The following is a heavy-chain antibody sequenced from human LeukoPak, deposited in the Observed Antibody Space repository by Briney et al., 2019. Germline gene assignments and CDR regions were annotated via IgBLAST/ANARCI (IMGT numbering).Heavy chain of an antibody. D-gene: IGHD3-22*01. CDR1: GFTFSDYY. Sequence: GGSLRLSCAASGFTFSDYYMSWIRQAPGKGLEWVSYISSSGSTIYYADSVKGRFTISRDNSKNTLYLQMNSLRAEDTAVYYCAKGMVGSSGYYHRWGQGTLVTVSS. CDR2: ISSSGSTI. CDR3: AKGMVGSSGYYHR. V-gene: IGHV3-11*01. J-gene: IGHJ4*02.